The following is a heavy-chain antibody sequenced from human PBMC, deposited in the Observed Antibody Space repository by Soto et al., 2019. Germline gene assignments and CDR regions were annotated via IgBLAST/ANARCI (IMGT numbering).Heavy chain of an antibody. D-gene: IGHD5-12*01. V-gene: IGHV4-30-2*01. CDR3: ARGGGYDPFDY. J-gene: IGHJ4*02. CDR2: ISHLENT. CDR1: GASISYGGYS. Sequence: QLQLHQSGSGLVKASQTLSLTCTFSGASISYGGYSWSWIRQPAGKGLAWIGYISHLENTFYNPSFQSRLTLSIDRSKNQFSLKLASMTAADTAVYYCARGGGYDPFDYWGQGTLVTVAS.